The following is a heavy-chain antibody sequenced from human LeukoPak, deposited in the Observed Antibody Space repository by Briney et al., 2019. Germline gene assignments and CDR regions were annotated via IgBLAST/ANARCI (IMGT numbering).Heavy chain of an antibody. CDR2: IYYSGST. D-gene: IGHD6-19*01. CDR1: GGSLRTYY. Sequence: SETLSLTCTVSGGSLRTYYWSWIRQPPGKGLKWIGYIYYSGSTNYNPSLKSRVTISVDTSNNQFSLKLSSVTAADTAVYYCARHPSAVAGKTFDCWGQGTLVTVSS. J-gene: IGHJ4*02. V-gene: IGHV4-59*08. CDR3: ARHPSAVAGKTFDC.